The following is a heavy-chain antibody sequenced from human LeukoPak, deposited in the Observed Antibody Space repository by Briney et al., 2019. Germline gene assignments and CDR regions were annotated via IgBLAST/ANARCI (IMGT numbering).Heavy chain of an antibody. V-gene: IGHV5-51*01. CDR1: GYSFTSYW. J-gene: IGHJ4*02. CDR3: AKLHLFWEADY. CDR2: IYPGDSDT. D-gene: IGHD3-3*01. Sequence: GGSLRLSCKGSGYSFTSYWIGWVRQMPGKGLEWMGIIYPGDSDTRYSPSFQGQVTISADKSISTAYLQWSSLKASDTAMYYCAKLHLFWEADYWGQGTLATVPS.